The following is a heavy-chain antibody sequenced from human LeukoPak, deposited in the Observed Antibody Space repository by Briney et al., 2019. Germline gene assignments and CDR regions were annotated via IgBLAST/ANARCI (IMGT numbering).Heavy chain of an antibody. CDR2: IIPSLGIA. CDR1: GGPFSSYT. J-gene: IGHJ5*02. Sequence: PSVKVPCKASGGPFSSYTISWVRQPPGQGLEWVGRIIPSLGIANYAQKFQGRVTITADKSSSTAYMELSSLRSEDTAVYYCARGVIEVNWFDPWGQGTLVTVSS. CDR3: ARGVIEVNWFDP. V-gene: IGHV1-69*02.